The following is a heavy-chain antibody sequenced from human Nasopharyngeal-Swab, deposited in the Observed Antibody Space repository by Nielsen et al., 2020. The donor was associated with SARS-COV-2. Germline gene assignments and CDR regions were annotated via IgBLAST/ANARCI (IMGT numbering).Heavy chain of an antibody. CDR3: ARANTLRITIFGVVSYFDY. Sequence: GESLKISCAASGFTFSSYWMHWVRQAPGKGLVWVSRINSDGSSTSYADSVKGRFTISRDNAKNTLYLQMNSLRAEDTAVYYCARANTLRITIFGVVSYFDYWGQGTLVTVSS. CDR2: INSDGSST. J-gene: IGHJ4*02. V-gene: IGHV3-74*01. D-gene: IGHD3-3*01. CDR1: GFTFSSYW.